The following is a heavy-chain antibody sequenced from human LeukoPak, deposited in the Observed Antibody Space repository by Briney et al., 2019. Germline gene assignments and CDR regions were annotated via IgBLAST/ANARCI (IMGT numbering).Heavy chain of an antibody. CDR2: IRYDGSNK. CDR1: GFTFSSYG. J-gene: IGHJ4*02. V-gene: IGHV3-30*02. D-gene: IGHD3-10*01. Sequence: GGSLRLSCAASGFTFSSYGMHWVRQAPGKGLEWVAFIRYDGSNKYYADSVKGRFTISRDNSKNTLYLQMNSLRAEDTAVYYCARDITMVRGVIKNYWGQGTLVTVSS. CDR3: ARDITMVRGVIKNY.